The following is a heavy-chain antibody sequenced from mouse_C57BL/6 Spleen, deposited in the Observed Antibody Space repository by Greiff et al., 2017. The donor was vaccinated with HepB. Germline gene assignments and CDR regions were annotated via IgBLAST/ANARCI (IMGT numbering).Heavy chain of an antibody. CDR3: ARGITTVVAHYYAMDY. V-gene: IGHV5-4*01. J-gene: IGHJ4*01. Sequence: DVQLVESGGGLVKPGGSLKLSCAASGFTFSSYAMSWVRQTPEKRLEWVATISDGGSYTYYPDNVKGRFTISRDNAKNNLYMQMSHLKSEDTAMYYCARGITTVVAHYYAMDYWGQGTSVTVSS. CDR2: ISDGGSYT. D-gene: IGHD1-1*01. CDR1: GFTFSSYA.